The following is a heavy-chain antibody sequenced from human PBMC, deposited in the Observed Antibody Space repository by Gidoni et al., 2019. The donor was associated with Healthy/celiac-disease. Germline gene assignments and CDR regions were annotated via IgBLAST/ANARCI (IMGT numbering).Heavy chain of an antibody. D-gene: IGHD1-20*01. J-gene: IGHJ4*02. Sequence: QLQLQASGPGLVKPSQTLSLTCTVSGGSISSSSYYWGWIRQPPGKGLEWIGSSYYSGSTYYNPSLKSRVTISVDTSKNQFSLKLSSVTAADTAVYYCASCGMGDPDYWGQGTLVTVSS. CDR2: SYYSGST. V-gene: IGHV4-39*01. CDR3: ASCGMGDPDY. CDR1: GGSISSSSYY.